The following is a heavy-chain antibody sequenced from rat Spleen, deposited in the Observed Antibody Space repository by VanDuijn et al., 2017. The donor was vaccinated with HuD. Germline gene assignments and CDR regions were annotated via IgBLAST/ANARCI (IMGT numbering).Heavy chain of an antibody. CDR2: ISNGGGNT. CDR3: TRGTYYRH. CDR1: GFTFSHYY. Sequence: EVQLVESGGGLVQPGGSMKLSCAASGFTFSHYYMAWVRQAPTKGLEWVASISNGGGNTYYRDSVRGRFTISRDIAKTTLYLHMNSLRSEDTATYYCTRGTYYRHWGQGVMVTVSS. V-gene: IGHV5-25*01. D-gene: IGHD1-12*01. J-gene: IGHJ2*01.